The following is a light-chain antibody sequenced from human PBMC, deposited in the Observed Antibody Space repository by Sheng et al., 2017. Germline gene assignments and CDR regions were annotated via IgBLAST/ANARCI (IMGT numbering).Light chain of an antibody. CDR3: GTWDSRLSGYV. CDR2: DNN. V-gene: IGLV1-51*01. J-gene: IGLJ1*01. CDR1: NSNIKNNY. Sequence: QSVLTQPPSVSAAPGQQVIVFCSGSNSNIKNNYVSWFRQLPGTAPKLLIYDNNKRPSGIPDRFSASKSGASGTLYITGIQTGDEADYYCGTWDSRLSGYVFGTGTKVTVL.